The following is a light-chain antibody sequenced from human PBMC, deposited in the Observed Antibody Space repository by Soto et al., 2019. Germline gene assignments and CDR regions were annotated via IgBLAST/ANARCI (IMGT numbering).Light chain of an antibody. Sequence: QSALTQPASVSGSPGQSITISCTGTSSDVGGYNFVSCYQQHPGKAHQLMIYEVSNRPAGGSHRFSGAKSANTASPTISGRQAEEEEDYYCSSYTSSTPLGYVFGTGTKVTVL. CDR2: EVS. CDR3: SSYTSSTPLGYV. V-gene: IGLV2-14*01. J-gene: IGLJ1*01. CDR1: SSDVGGYNF.